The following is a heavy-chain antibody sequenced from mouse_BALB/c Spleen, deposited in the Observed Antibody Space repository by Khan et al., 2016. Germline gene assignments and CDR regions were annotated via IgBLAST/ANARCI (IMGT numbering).Heavy chain of an antibody. CDR2: ISYSGST. D-gene: IGHD4-1*01. CDR3: ARWDWEYVDY. V-gene: IGHV3-2*02. J-gene: IGHJ2*02. CDR1: DYSITSDYA. Sequence: VQLQQSGPGLVKPSQSLSLTCTVTDYSITSDYAWNWIRQFPGNKLEWMGYISYSGSTSYNPSLKSRISITRYTPKNQFFLQLNSVTEEHTATCYWARWDWEYVDYWGQGTSLT.